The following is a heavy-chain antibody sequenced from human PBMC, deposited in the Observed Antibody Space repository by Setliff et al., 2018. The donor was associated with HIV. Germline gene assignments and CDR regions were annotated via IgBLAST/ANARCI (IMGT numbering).Heavy chain of an antibody. J-gene: IGHJ4*02. Sequence: PGESLKISCAASGFTFSSYGMHWVRQAPGKGLEWVATIWFDGNNKYYADSVKGRFTISRDNSKNTLFLQMNSLRAEDTAVYYCARDVLRGSSVFDYWGQGTQVTVS. D-gene: IGHD3-10*01. CDR3: ARDVLRGSSVFDY. CDR2: IWFDGNNK. V-gene: IGHV3-33*01. CDR1: GFTFSSYG.